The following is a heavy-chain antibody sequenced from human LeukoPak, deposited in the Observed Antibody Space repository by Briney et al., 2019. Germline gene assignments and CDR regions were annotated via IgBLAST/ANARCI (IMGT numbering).Heavy chain of an antibody. CDR1: GFTFSSYA. D-gene: IGHD3-10*01. V-gene: IGHV3-30*02. Sequence: GGSLRLSCAASGFTFSSYAMHWVRQAPGKGLEWVAVIWYDGTNKYCADSVKGRFTISRDNPQNTLYLQMSSLRAEDTAVYYCVKDIWSRYHYYGMDVWGQGTTVSVSS. CDR2: IWYDGTNK. CDR3: VKDIWSRYHYYGMDV. J-gene: IGHJ6*02.